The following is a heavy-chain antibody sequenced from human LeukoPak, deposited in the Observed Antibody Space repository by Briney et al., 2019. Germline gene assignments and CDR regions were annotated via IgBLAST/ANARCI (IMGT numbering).Heavy chain of an antibody. D-gene: IGHD4-23*01. CDR2: FDPEDGET. V-gene: IGHV1-24*01. Sequence: ASVKVSCKVSGYTLTELSMHWVRQAPGKGLEWMGGFDPEDGETIYAQKFQGRVTMTEDTSTDTAYMELSSLRSEDTAVYYCASSTTVVTPRDYWGQGTLVTVSS. CDR1: GYTLTELS. J-gene: IGHJ4*02. CDR3: ASSTTVVTPRDY.